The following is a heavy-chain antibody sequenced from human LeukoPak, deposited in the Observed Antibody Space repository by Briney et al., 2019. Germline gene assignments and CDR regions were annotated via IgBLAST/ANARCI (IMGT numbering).Heavy chain of an antibody. D-gene: IGHD3-16*01. CDR1: GGSFSGYY. V-gene: IGHV4-34*01. CDR3: GRSAGFVHFDH. J-gene: IGHJ4*02. CDR2: INHSGST. Sequence: SETLSLTCAVYGGSFSGYYWSWIRQPPGKGLEWIGEINHSGSTNYNPSLKSRVTISLDTSKNQFSLKLSSVTAADTAVYYCGRSAGFVHFDHWGQGTLVTVTS.